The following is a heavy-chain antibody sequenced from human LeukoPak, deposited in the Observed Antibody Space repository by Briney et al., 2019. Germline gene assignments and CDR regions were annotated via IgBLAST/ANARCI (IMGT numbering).Heavy chain of an antibody. CDR3: ARVGGGNFYYYGMDV. CDR2: IYYSGST. J-gene: IGHJ6*02. D-gene: IGHD2-15*01. V-gene: IGHV4-59*01. CDR1: GGSISSYY. Sequence: KPSETLSLTCAVSGGSISSYYWSWIRQPPGKGLEWIGYIYYSGSTNYNPSLKSRVTISVDTSQNQFSLRLTSVTAADTAVYHCARVGGGNFYYYGMDVWGQGTTVTVSS.